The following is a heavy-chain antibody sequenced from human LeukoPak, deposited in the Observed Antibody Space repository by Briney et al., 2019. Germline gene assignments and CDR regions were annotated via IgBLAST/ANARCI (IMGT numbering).Heavy chain of an antibody. D-gene: IGHD3-3*01. V-gene: IGHV5-51*01. CDR2: IYPGDSET. Sequence: GESLKISCKGFGYDFSDYWMTWVRQKPGKGLEGMGIIYPGDSETRYGPSFQGQVTISADKSINTASLHWSSLKASDTAMYYCARHVGDFWSGFSIDSWGQGTLVTVSS. CDR1: GYDFSDYW. CDR3: ARHVGDFWSGFSIDS. J-gene: IGHJ4*02.